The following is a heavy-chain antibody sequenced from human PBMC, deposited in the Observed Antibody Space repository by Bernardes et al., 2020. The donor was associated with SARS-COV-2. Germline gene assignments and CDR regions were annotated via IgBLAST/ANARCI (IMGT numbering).Heavy chain of an antibody. CDR3: ARTRTTISTTGIPVDY. CDR2: INPNTGGT. CDR1: GYTFTGYF. J-gene: IGHJ4*02. V-gene: IGHV1-2*02. D-gene: IGHD2-21*02. Sequence: SVKVSCKASGYTFTGYFIHWVRQAPGQRLEWMGWINPNTGGTNYVQKFQGRVTMTRDTSITTAYMELSRLGSDDTAIYYCARTRTTISTTGIPVDYWGQGTLITVSS.